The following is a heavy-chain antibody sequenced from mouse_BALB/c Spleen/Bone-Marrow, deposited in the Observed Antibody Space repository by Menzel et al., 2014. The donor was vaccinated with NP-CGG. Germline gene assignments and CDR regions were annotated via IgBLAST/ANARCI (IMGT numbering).Heavy chain of an antibody. D-gene: IGHD2-4*01. CDR3: ARDINYDIYWCFGV. CDR2: IRNKAKGYTT. CDR1: GFTFTDYY. Sequence: EGNLVESGGGLVQPGGSLRLSCATSGFTFTDYYMSWVRQPPGKGLEGSGFIRNKAKGYTTENSASVKGRFTISRDNSQVILYLQMNTLTPEDSATYDCARDINYDIYWCFGVWGAVASVTVSS. V-gene: IGHV7-3*02. J-gene: IGHJ1*01.